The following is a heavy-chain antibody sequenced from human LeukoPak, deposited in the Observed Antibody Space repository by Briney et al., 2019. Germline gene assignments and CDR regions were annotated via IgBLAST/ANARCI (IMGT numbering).Heavy chain of an antibody. CDR1: GYTFTGYY. J-gene: IGHJ4*02. V-gene: IGHV1-2*02. D-gene: IGHD6-19*01. CDR3: ASLAVASPPPSDD. CDR2: INPNSGGT. Sequence: ASVKVSCKASGYTFTGYYMHWVRQPPGQGLEWMGWINPNSGGTNYAQTFQGRVTMTRDTSISTAYMELSRLRSNDTAVYYCASLAVASPPPSDDWGQGTLVTVSA.